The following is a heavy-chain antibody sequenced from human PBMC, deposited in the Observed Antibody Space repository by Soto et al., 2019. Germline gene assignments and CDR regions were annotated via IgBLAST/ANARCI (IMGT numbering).Heavy chain of an antibody. CDR3: AREYYIWGSYRYSGSDAFDI. Sequence: PSETLSLTCTVSGGSISSYYWSWIRQPPGKGLEWIGYIYYSGSTNYNPSLKSRVTISVDTSKNQFSLKLSSVTAADTAVYYCAREYYIWGSYRYSGSDAFDIWGQGTRVTVSS. CDR1: GGSISSYY. D-gene: IGHD3-16*02. V-gene: IGHV4-59*12. J-gene: IGHJ3*02. CDR2: IYYSGST.